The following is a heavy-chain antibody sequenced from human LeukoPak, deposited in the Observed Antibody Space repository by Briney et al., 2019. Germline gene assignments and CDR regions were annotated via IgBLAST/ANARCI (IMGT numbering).Heavy chain of an antibody. J-gene: IGHJ4*02. D-gene: IGHD3-10*01. CDR2: ISYDGSQK. Sequence: GGSLRLSCAASGFTFSGYGMHSVRLAPGKGLEWVAVISYDGSQKHYADSVQGRFTISRDNSRNTVYLQMNGLRDEDTAIYYCAKDRGFSYASGSSELDYWGQGTPVTVSS. CDR3: AKDRGFSYASGSSELDY. CDR1: GFTFSGYG. V-gene: IGHV3-30*18.